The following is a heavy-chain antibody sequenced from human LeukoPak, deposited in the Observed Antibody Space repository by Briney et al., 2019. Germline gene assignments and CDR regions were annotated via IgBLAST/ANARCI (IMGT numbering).Heavy chain of an antibody. J-gene: IGHJ3*02. CDR2: IYPGDSDI. V-gene: IGHV5-51*01. CDR1: GYRFTSYW. D-gene: IGHD6-19*01. Sequence: GESLKISCKGSGYRFTSYWIGWVRQMPGKGLECMGLIYPGDSDIRYSPSFQGQVTISADKSVSTSFLQWSSLKASDTAMYYCATGYSGGQGAFDIWGQGTIVTVST. CDR3: ATGYSGGQGAFDI.